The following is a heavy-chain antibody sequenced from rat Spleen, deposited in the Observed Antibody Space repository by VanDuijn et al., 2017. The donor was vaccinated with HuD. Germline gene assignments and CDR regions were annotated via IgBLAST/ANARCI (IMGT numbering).Heavy chain of an antibody. J-gene: IGHJ3*01. Sequence: EVQLVESGGGLVQPGRSLKLSCAASGFTFSNYGMAWVRQAPTKGLEWVATIKYDGSSTYHRDSVKGRFTISRDDAKRTLYLQMNSLRSDDTATYYCETHEGSSGFAFWGQGTLVTVSS. D-gene: IGHD1-11*01. CDR3: ETHEGSSGFAF. CDR1: GFTFSNYG. V-gene: IGHV5-29*01. CDR2: IKYDGSST.